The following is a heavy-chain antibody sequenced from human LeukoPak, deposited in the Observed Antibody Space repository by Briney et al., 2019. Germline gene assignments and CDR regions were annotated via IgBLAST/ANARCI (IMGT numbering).Heavy chain of an antibody. J-gene: IGHJ4*02. Sequence: PGRSLRLSCAASGFTFSSYAMHWVRQAPGKGLEWVAVISYDGSNKYYADSVKGRFTTSRDNSKNTLYLQMNSLRAEDTAAYYCARPSGYSGYDTFDYWGQGTLVTVSS. CDR3: ARPSGYSGYDTFDY. CDR1: GFTFSSYA. D-gene: IGHD5-12*01. CDR2: ISYDGSNK. V-gene: IGHV3-30*04.